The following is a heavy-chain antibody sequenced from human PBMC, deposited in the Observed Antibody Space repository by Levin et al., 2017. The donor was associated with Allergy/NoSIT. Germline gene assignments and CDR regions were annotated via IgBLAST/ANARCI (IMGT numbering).Heavy chain of an antibody. V-gene: IGHV6-1*01. CDR3: AREMGAFDV. D-gene: IGHD1-26*01. Sequence: SETLSLTCAISGDSVSSNTVAWNWIRQSPSRGLEWLGRTYYRSKWYNEFAVSVKSRLTMNPDTSKNQFSLQLRSVTPEDSAVYYCAREMGAFDVWGQGTVVTVSS. J-gene: IGHJ3*01. CDR2: TYYRSKWYN. CDR1: GDSVSSNTVA.